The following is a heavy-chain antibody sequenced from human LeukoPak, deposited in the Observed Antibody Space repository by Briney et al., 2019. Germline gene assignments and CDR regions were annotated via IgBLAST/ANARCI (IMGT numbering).Heavy chain of an antibody. CDR2: ISAYNGNT. V-gene: IGHV1-18*04. CDR1: GYTFTSYG. D-gene: IGHD3-9*01. Sequence: ASVKVSCKASGYTFTSYGISWVRQAPGQGLEWRGGISAYNGNTNYAQKLQGRGTMTTDTSTSTAYMELGSLRSDDTAVYYCARDSDYDILTGYYTSVNRGFDYWGQGTLVTVSS. CDR3: ARDSDYDILTGYYTSVNRGFDY. J-gene: IGHJ4*02.